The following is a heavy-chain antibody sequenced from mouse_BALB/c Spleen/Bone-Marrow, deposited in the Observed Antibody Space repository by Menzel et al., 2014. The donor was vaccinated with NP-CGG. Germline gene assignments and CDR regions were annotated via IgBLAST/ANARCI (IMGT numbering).Heavy chain of an antibody. CDR2: IDPANGNT. CDR3: ARYDYGVYFDY. V-gene: IGHV14-3*02. CDR1: GFNIKDTY. Sequence: VQLKQSGAELVKPGASVKLSCTASGFNIKDTYMHWVEQRPEQGLEWIGRIDPANGNTKYDPKFQGKATITADTSSNTAYLQLSSLTSEDTAVYYCARYDYGVYFDYWGQGTTLTVSS. J-gene: IGHJ2*01. D-gene: IGHD2-4*01.